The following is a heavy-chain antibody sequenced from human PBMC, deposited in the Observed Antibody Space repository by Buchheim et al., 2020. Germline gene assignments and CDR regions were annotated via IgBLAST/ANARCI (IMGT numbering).Heavy chain of an antibody. CDR1: GGSISSGGYS. D-gene: IGHD3-16*01. CDR3: ARALNPHYDYVTSGVLDP. J-gene: IGHJ5*02. Sequence: QLQLQESGSGLVKPSQTLSLTCAVSGGSISSGGYSWSWIRQPPGKGLEWIGYIYHSGSTYYNPCLKSRVTISVDRSKSQFSLKLSSVTAADTAVYYCARALNPHYDYVTSGVLDPWGQGTL. CDR2: IYHSGST. V-gene: IGHV4-30-2*01.